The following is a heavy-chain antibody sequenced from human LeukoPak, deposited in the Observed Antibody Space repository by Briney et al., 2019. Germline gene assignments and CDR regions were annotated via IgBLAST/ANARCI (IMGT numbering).Heavy chain of an antibody. CDR2: INPNSGGT. CDR1: GYTFTGYY. CDR3: ARDYDFWSGYFNDAFDI. J-gene: IGHJ3*02. V-gene: IGHV1-2*06. D-gene: IGHD3-3*01. Sequence: GASVKVSCKASGYTFTGYYMHWVRQAPGQGLEWMGRINPNSGGTNYAQKFQGRVTMTRDTSISTAYMELSRLRPDDTAVYYCARDYDFWSGYFNDAFDIWGQGTMVTVSS.